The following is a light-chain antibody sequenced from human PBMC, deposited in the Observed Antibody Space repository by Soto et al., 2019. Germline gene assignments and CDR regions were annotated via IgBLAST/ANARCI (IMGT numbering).Light chain of an antibody. CDR1: ALAKQI. V-gene: IGLV3-25*03. CDR2: KDS. Sequence: SYELTQPPSVSVSPGQTARIICSGVALAKQIAYWYQQKPGQAPVLVIYKDSERPSGIHKRCSGSNSRTTVSLTIGGVQAEDEADYYCQSADSSGSYRVFGGGTKLTVL. CDR3: QSADSSGSYRV. J-gene: IGLJ2*01.